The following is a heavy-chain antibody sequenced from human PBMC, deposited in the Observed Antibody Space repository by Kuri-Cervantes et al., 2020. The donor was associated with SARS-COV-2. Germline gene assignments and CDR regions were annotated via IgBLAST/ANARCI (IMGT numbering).Heavy chain of an antibody. CDR2: INRSGGST. CDR1: GETFTSYY. Sequence: ASVKVSCKASGETFTSYYMNWVRQDPGQGLEWMGIINRSGGSTSYAQKFQGRVTMTRDTSSSTVYMELSSLRSEDTAVYYCARAQEHNAQQLAGVDYWGQGTLVTVSS. D-gene: IGHD6-13*01. J-gene: IGHJ4*02. V-gene: IGHV1-46*01. CDR3: ARAQEHNAQQLAGVDY.